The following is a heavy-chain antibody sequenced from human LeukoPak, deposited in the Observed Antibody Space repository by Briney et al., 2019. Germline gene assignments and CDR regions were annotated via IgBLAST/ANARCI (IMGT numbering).Heavy chain of an antibody. CDR1: EYTFTGYY. J-gene: IGHJ3*01. CDR2: INPNSGGT. D-gene: IGHD2-21*02. V-gene: IGHV1-2*02. CDR3: AITATPMNAFDL. Sequence: ASVKVSCKASEYTFTGYYMHWVRQAPGQGLEWMGWINPNSGGTNYAQKFQGRVTMTRDTSISTAYMELSRLRSDDTAVYYCAITATPMNAFDLWGQGTMVTVSS.